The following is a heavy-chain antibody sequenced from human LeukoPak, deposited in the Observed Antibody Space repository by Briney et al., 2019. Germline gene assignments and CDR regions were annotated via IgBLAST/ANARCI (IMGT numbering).Heavy chain of an antibody. CDR2: IYYSGST. J-gene: IGHJ5*02. V-gene: IGHV4-39*07. D-gene: IGHD4-17*01. CDR1: GGSISSSSYY. Sequence: SETLSPTCTVSGGSISSSSYYWGWIRQPPGKGLEWIGSIYYSGSTYYNPSLKSRVTISVDTSKNQFSLKLSSVTAADTAVYYCARDVTTVTTKSFDPWGQGTLVTVSS. CDR3: ARDVTTVTTKSFDP.